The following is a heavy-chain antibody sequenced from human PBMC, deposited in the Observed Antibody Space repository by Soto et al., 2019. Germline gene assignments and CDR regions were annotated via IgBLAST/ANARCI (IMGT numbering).Heavy chain of an antibody. D-gene: IGHD3-10*01. Sequence: SETLSLTCAVYGGSFSGYYWSWIRQPPGKGLEWIGEINHSGSTNYNPSLKSRVTISVDTSKNQFSLKLSSVTAADTAVYYCAGLTYYYGSGRPWHWGQGTLVTVSS. V-gene: IGHV4-34*01. CDR2: INHSGST. J-gene: IGHJ4*02. CDR1: GGSFSGYY. CDR3: AGLTYYYGSGRPWH.